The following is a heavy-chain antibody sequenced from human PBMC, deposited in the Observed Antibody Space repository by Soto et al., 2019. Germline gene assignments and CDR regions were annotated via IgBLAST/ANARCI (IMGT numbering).Heavy chain of an antibody. CDR3: ARDRAFWRGVDWFDP. D-gene: IGHD3-3*01. J-gene: IGHJ5*02. CDR1: GFTFSSYS. V-gene: IGHV3-21*01. Sequence: GGSLRLSCAASGFTFSSYSMNWVRQAPGKGLEWVSSISSSSSYIYYADSVKGRFTISRDNAKNSLYLQMNSLRAEDTAVYYCARDRAFWRGVDWFDPWGQGTLVTVSS. CDR2: ISSSSSYI.